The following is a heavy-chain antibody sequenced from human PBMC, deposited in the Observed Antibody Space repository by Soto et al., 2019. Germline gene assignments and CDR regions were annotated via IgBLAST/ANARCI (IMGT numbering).Heavy chain of an antibody. CDR1: GFTFSSYW. V-gene: IGHV3-7*01. D-gene: IGHD5-18*01. CDR3: ARELVDTAMVDYYYYGMDV. Sequence: EGSLRLSCAASGFTFSSYWMSWVRQAPGKGLEWVANIKQDGSEKYYVDSVKGRFTISRDNAKNSLYLQMNSLRAEDTAVYYCARELVDTAMVDYYYYGMDVWGQGTTVTVSS. CDR2: IKQDGSEK. J-gene: IGHJ6*02.